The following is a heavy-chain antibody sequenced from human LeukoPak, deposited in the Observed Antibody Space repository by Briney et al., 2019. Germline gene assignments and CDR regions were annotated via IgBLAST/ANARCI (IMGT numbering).Heavy chain of an antibody. CDR1: GSSFTSYW. CDR2: IYPGDSDT. Sequence: GESLKISCKGSGSSFTSYWIGWVRQMPGKGLEWMGIIYPGDSDTRYSPSFQGQVTVSADKSISTAYLQWSSLKASDTAMYYCARYNYYGSGSYYKDPPYYFDYWGQGTLVTVSS. CDR3: ARYNYYGSGSYYKDPPYYFDY. J-gene: IGHJ4*02. D-gene: IGHD3-10*01. V-gene: IGHV5-51*01.